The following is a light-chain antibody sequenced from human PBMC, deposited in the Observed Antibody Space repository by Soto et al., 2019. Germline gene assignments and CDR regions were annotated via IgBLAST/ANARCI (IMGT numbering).Light chain of an antibody. CDR1: SSDVGGYNY. CDR2: DVS. CDR3: SSYTSSSTYV. Sequence: QSVLTQPASVSGSPGQSITIACTGTSSDVGGYNYVSWYQQYPGKAPRLVISDVSNRPSGVSNRFSGSKSGNSACLTISGLQAEDEADYYCSSYTSSSTYVFGTGTKVTVL. V-gene: IGLV2-14*01. J-gene: IGLJ1*01.